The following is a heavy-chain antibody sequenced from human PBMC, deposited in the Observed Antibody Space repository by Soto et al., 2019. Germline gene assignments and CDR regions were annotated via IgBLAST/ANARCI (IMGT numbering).Heavy chain of an antibody. D-gene: IGHD3-22*01. Sequence: TLSLTCTVSGGSISSGGYYWSWIRQHPGKGLEWIGYIYYSGSTYYNPSLKSRVTISVDTSKNQFSLKLSSVTAADTAVYYCARDRFLYVSSVGFDIWGHGTMVTVSS. V-gene: IGHV4-31*03. CDR2: IYYSGST. CDR1: GGSISSGGYY. CDR3: ARDRFLYVSSVGFDI. J-gene: IGHJ3*02.